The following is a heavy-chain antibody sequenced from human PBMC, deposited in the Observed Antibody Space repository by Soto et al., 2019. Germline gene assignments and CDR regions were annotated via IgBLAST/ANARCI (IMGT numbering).Heavy chain of an antibody. D-gene: IGHD4-17*01. J-gene: IGHJ6*02. Sequence: PGGSLRLSCAASGLAFSSYGMHWVRQAPGKGLEWVAVISFDGTKKYYSDSVKGRFTISRDNLKNTLYLQMNNLRVEDAALYFCAREDDYGYRYINYGLDVWGQGTTVTVSS. CDR2: ISFDGTKK. CDR1: GLAFSSYG. V-gene: IGHV3-30*03. CDR3: AREDDYGYRYINYGLDV.